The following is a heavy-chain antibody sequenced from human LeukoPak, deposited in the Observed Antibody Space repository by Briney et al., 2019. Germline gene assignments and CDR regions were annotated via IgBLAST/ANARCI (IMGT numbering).Heavy chain of an antibody. D-gene: IGHD3-10*01. V-gene: IGHV4-61*02. CDR1: GGSISSSNYY. Sequence: SETLSLTCTVSGGSISSSNYYWSWIRQPAGKGLEWIGRIYTSESTNYNPSLKSRVTISVDTSRNQFSLKLSSVTAADTAVYYCARGLWFGDENPPYFDYWGQGILVTVSS. CDR2: IYTSEST. J-gene: IGHJ4*02. CDR3: ARGLWFGDENPPYFDY.